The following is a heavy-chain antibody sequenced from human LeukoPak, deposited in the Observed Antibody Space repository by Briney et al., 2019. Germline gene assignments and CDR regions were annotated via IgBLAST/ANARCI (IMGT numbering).Heavy chain of an antibody. CDR3: ARTPHYYESSGSYYFQGMDV. CDR1: GYTFTVYY. J-gene: IGHJ6*02. D-gene: IGHD3-22*01. V-gene: IGHV1-2*02. CDR2: INPKSGGT. Sequence: ASVTVSCKASGYTFTVYYMHWVRQAPGQGLEWMGWINPKSGGTNNAQKFQGRVTMTRDTSISTAYMAVSSLRSDDTAVYYCARTPHYYESSGSYYFQGMDVWGQGTTVTVSS.